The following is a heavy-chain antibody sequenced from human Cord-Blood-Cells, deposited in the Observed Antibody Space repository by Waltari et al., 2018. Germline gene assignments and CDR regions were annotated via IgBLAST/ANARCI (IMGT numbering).Heavy chain of an antibody. V-gene: IGHV4-59*01. J-gene: IGHJ3*02. CDR2: IYYSGST. D-gene: IGHD1-7*01. Sequence: QVQLQESGPGLVKPSETLSLTCTVSGGSISSYYWSWIRQPPGKGLEWIGYIYYSGSTNYNPPLKGRVTISVDTSKNQFSLKLSSVTAADTAVYYCARAGTKGAFDIWGQGTMVTVSS. CDR3: ARAGTKGAFDI. CDR1: GGSISSYY.